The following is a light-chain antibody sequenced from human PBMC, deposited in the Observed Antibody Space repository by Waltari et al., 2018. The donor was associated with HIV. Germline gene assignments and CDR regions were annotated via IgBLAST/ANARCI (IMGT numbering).Light chain of an antibody. CDR2: DVT. CDR3: CSYAGSYTYV. J-gene: IGLJ1*01. V-gene: IGLV2-11*01. CDR1: SSAVGGYNY. Sequence: QSALTQPRSVSGSPGQSVTISCTGTSSAVGGYNYVSWYQQHPGNAPKLMIYDVTQRPSGVPDRFSGSKSGNTASLTISGLQAEDEADYYCCSYAGSYTYVFGTGTKVTVL.